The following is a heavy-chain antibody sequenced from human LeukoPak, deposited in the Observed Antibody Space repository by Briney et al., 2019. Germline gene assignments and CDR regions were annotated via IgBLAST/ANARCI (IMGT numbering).Heavy chain of an antibody. V-gene: IGHV4-4*07. CDR3: ARCPYYYGMDV. CDR2: LYTSGGT. CDR1: GGSISSYY. Sequence: SETLSLTCTVSGGSISSYYWSWIRQPAGKGLEWIGRLYTSGGTNYNPSLKSRVTMSVDTSKNQFSLKLSSVTAADTAVYYCARCPYYYGMDVWGQGTTVTVSS. J-gene: IGHJ6*02.